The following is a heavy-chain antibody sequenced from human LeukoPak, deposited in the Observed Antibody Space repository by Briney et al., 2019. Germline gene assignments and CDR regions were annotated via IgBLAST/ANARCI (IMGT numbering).Heavy chain of an antibody. V-gene: IGHV3-30*03. D-gene: IGHD2-15*01. CDR1: GFTFSSYG. J-gene: IGHJ4*02. CDR2: ISYDGSNK. CDR3: VIDLGDYNDF. Sequence: GGSLRLSCAASGFTFSSYGIHWVRQAPGKGLEWVAVISYDGSNKYYADSVKGRFTISRDNAKNTLYLQMSSLRADDTAVYYCVIDLGDYNDFWGQGTLVSVSS.